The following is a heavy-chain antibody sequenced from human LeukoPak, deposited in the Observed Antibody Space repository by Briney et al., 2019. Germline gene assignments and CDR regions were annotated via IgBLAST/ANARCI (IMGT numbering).Heavy chain of an antibody. CDR3: ARVPSIGCFTD. CDR2: IYYSGST. Sequence: PSETLSLTCTVSGASITSYYWIWIRQPPGKGLEWIGYIYYSGSTNYNPSLKSRVTISIDTSKNQFSLNLSSVTAADTAVYYCARVPSIGCFTDWGQGTLVTVSS. CDR1: GASITSYY. J-gene: IGHJ4*02. V-gene: IGHV4-59*01. D-gene: IGHD2-2*02.